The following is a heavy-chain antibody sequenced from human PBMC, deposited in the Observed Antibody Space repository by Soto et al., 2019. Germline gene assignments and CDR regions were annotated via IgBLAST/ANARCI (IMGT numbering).Heavy chain of an antibody. J-gene: IGHJ4*02. CDR2: IWYDGSNK. D-gene: IGHD1-26*01. CDR1: GFTFSSYG. V-gene: IGHV3-33*01. Sequence: PGGSLRLSCAASGFTFSSYGMHWVRQAPGKGLEWVAVIWYDGSNKYYGDSVKGRFTISRDNSKNTLSLQMNSLRAEDTAVYYCARDRGLGDGHNFVDYWGQGTLVTVSS. CDR3: ARDRGLGDGHNFVDY.